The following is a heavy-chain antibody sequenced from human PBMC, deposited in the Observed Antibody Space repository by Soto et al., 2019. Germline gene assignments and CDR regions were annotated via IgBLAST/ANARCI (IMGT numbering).Heavy chain of an antibody. CDR1: GFTFCSYA. CDR3: ARNYDFWSGYSTYYGMDV. D-gene: IGHD3-3*01. CDR2: ISYDGSNK. Sequence: QVQLVESGGGVVQPGRSLRLSCAASGFTFCSYAMHWVRQAPGKGLEWVAVISYDGSNKYYADSVKGRFTISRDNSKNTLYLQMNSLRAEDTAVYYCARNYDFWSGYSTYYGMDVWGQGTTVTVSS. V-gene: IGHV3-30-3*01. J-gene: IGHJ6*02.